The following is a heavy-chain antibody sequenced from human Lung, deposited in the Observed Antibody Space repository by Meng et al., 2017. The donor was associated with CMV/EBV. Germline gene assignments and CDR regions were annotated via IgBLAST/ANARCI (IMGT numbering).Heavy chain of an antibody. D-gene: IGHD4-17*01. Sequence: GESLKISCAASGFTFSSYGMHWVRQAPGKGLEWVAIIRYDGSNKYYAVSVKGRFTISRDNSKNTLYLQMTSMRAEDTAVYYCAKDCVDYGDYAGPDYWGQGTLVTVSS. V-gene: IGHV3-30*02. CDR2: IRYDGSNK. J-gene: IGHJ4*02. CDR1: GFTFSSYG. CDR3: AKDCVDYGDYAGPDY.